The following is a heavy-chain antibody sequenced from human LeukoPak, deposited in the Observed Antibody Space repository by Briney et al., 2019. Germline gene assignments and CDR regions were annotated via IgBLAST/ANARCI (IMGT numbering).Heavy chain of an antibody. CDR3: AKGRSLDAFDI. V-gene: IGHV3-23*01. CDR1: GFAFRTYA. J-gene: IGHJ3*02. Sequence: GGSLRLSCAASGFAFRTYAMSWVRQTPGKGLEWVSAISGSGGSTYYADSVKGRFTISRDNSKNTLYLQMNSLRAEDTAVYYCAKGRSLDAFDIWGQGTMVTVSS. CDR2: ISGSGGST.